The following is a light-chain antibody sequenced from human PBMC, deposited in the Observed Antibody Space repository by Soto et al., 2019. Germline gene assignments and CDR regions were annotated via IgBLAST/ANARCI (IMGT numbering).Light chain of an antibody. Sequence: IQWTSNPWKRAASGGGGDTGTCRASQSISSWLAWYQQRPGKPPNLLIYKASTLASGVPSRFSGSGSGTEFALTINSLQSDDFALYFCQPYHIDSGKFGQGTKVNIK. J-gene: IGKJ1*01. CDR3: QPYHIDSGK. CDR1: QSISSW. V-gene: IGKV1-5*03. CDR2: KAS.